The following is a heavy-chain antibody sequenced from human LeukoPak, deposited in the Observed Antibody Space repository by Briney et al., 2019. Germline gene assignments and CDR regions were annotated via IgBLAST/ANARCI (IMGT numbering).Heavy chain of an antibody. V-gene: IGHV4-59*08. D-gene: IGHD6-19*01. CDR3: ARGWYETRYFDL. CDR2: IYNSGRT. CDR1: GGSISSYY. Sequence: SETLSLTCTVSGGSISSYYWSRIRQPPGKGLEWIGCIYNSGRTNYNPSLKSRVTISVDTSKNHFSLKLTSVTAADTALYYCARGWYETRYFDLWGRGALVTVSS. J-gene: IGHJ2*01.